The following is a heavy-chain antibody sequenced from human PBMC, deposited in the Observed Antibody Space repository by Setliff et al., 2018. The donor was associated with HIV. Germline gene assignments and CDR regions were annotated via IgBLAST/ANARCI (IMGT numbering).Heavy chain of an antibody. CDR1: GFTFSSYW. J-gene: IGHJ3*02. CDR3: ARDRYYYDSSGYYYPDAFDI. Sequence: LRLSCAASGFTFSSYWMSWVRQAPGKGLEWVANIKQDGSEKYYVDSVKGRFTISRDNAKNSLYLQMNSLRAEDTAVYYCARDRYYYDSSGYYYPDAFDIWGQGTMVTVSS. CDR2: IKQDGSEK. V-gene: IGHV3-7*03. D-gene: IGHD3-22*01.